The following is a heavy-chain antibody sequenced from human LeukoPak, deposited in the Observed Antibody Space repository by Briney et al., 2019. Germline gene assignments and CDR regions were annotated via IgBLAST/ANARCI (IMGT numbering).Heavy chain of an antibody. CDR3: AKDFERNYDILTGYNVFDM. V-gene: IGHV3-23*01. J-gene: IGHJ3*02. D-gene: IGHD3-9*01. CDR1: GFTFSSYG. CDR2: ISGSGDST. Sequence: GGSLRLSCAASGFTFSSYGMTWVRQAPGKGLEWVSSISGSGDSTYYADSVKGRFTISRDNSKNTLYLQMNSLTAEDTAVYYCAKDFERNYDILTGYNVFDMWGQGTMVTVSS.